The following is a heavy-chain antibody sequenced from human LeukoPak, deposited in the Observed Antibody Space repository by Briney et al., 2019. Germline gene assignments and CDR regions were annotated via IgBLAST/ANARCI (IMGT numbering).Heavy chain of an antibody. J-gene: IGHJ5*02. D-gene: IGHD2-2*01. V-gene: IGHV1-2*02. CDR1: GGTFSSYA. Sequence: ASVKVSCKASGGTFSSYAISWVRQAPGQGLEWMGWINPNSGGTNYAQKFQGRVTMTRDTSISTAYMELSRLRSDDTAVYYCARESAGYQLLRGWFDPWGQGTLVTVSS. CDR2: INPNSGGT. CDR3: ARESAGYQLLRGWFDP.